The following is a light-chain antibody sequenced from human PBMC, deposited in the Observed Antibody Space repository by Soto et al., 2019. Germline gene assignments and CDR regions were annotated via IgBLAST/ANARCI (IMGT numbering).Light chain of an antibody. CDR1: SSDVGGYNY. V-gene: IGLV2-14*01. CDR2: EVS. CDR3: SSYTSSSTWV. J-gene: IGLJ2*01. Sequence: QAVVTQPASVSGSPGQSITISCTGTSSDVGGYNYGSWYQQHPGKAPKLMIDEVSNRPSGVSNRFSGSKAGNTASLTISGLRAEDAADYYSSSYTSSSTWVFGGGTKLTVL.